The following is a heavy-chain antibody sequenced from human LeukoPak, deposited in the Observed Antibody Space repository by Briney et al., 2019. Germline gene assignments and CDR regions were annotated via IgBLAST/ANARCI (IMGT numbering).Heavy chain of an antibody. Sequence: GGSLRLSCAASGFAFSSYWMHWVRQAPGKGLVWVSRINRDGNTINYADSVKGRFTISRDNAKNTLYLQMDSLRAEDTAVYYCAKATQLWLLVYWGQGTLVTVSS. J-gene: IGHJ4*02. CDR3: AKATQLWLLVY. CDR2: INRDGNTI. V-gene: IGHV3-74*01. D-gene: IGHD5-18*01. CDR1: GFAFSSYW.